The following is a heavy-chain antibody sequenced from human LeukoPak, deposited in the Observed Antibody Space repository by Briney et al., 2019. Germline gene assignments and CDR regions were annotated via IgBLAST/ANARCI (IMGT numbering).Heavy chain of an antibody. CDR3: ARGGGGFVY. Sequence: ASVKVSCKASGYTFTSYYMYWVRQAPGQGLEWMGIIDPSGGSTSYTQEFQGRVTMTRDTSTTTVYMELSSLRSEDTAVYYCARGGGGFVYWGQGTLVTVSS. D-gene: IGHD4-23*01. CDR2: IDPSGGST. CDR1: GYTFTSYY. J-gene: IGHJ4*02. V-gene: IGHV1-46*01.